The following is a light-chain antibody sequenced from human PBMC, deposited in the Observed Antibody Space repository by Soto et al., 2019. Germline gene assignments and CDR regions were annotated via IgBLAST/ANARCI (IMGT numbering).Light chain of an antibody. CDR2: AEP. CDR3: QQLNTYPIT. V-gene: IGKV1-9*01. Sequence: IQLTQSPSSLSASVGDRVTITCRASQGISSYLAWYQQKPGKAPNLLIYAEPTLQSGVPSRFSGSRFGTDFTLTISSLQPEDFATSYCQQLNTYPITFGQATRLEIK. J-gene: IGKJ5*01. CDR1: QGISSY.